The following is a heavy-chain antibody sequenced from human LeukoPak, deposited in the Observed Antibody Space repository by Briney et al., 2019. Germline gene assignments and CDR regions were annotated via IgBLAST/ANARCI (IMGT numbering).Heavy chain of an antibody. CDR3: AAVWPVYGSGSFGAFDI. CDR2: IRSKAYGGTT. Sequence: GGSLRLSCTASGFTFGDYAMSWVRQAPGKGLEWVGFIRSKAYGGTTEYAASVKGRFTISRDDSKSIAYLQMNSLKTEDTAVYYCAAVWPVYGSGSFGAFDIWGQGTMVTVSS. V-gene: IGHV3-49*04. D-gene: IGHD3-10*01. CDR1: GFTFGDYA. J-gene: IGHJ3*02.